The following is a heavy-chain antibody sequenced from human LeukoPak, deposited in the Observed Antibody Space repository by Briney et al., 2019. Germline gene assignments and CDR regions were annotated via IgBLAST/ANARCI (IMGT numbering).Heavy chain of an antibody. CDR3: ARGRGSGHKENWFDP. CDR2: MNPNSGNT. D-gene: IGHD6-19*01. V-gene: IGHV1-8*01. CDR1: GYTFTTYD. J-gene: IGHJ5*02. Sequence: ASVKVSCKASGYTFTTYDINWVRQATGQVLEWMGWMNPNSGNTGYTQKFQGRVTMTRNTSISTAYMELSSLRSEDTAVYYCARGRGSGHKENWFDPWGQGTLVTVSS.